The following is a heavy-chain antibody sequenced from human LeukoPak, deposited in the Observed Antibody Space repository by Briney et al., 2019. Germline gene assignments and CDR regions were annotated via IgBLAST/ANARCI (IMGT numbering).Heavy chain of an antibody. CDR1: GGSISGSNYY. Sequence: SSETLSLTCTVSGGSISGSNYYWGWIRQPPGKGLEWIGSIFYSGSTSYNPSLKSRVTISVDTSKNQFSLKLSSVTAADTAVYYCARSSSGNYFPWGQGTLVTVSS. J-gene: IGHJ5*02. V-gene: IGHV4-39*01. D-gene: IGHD3-10*01. CDR3: ARSSSGNYFP. CDR2: IFYSGST.